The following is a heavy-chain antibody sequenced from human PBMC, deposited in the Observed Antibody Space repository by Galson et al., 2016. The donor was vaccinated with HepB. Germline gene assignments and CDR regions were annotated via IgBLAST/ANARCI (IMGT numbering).Heavy chain of an antibody. J-gene: IGHJ6*02. D-gene: IGHD3-9*01. Sequence: QSGAEVKKPGESLKISCKGSGYSFSSYWIAWVRKMPGKGLEWMGIIYPGDSDTRYSPSFEGQVTISADKSSSTAYLQWSSPKPSDTAMYYCARMGLAPGVILTGSYFYYFGMDVWGQGTTVTVSS. CDR2: IYPGDSDT. CDR3: ARMGLAPGVILTGSYFYYFGMDV. V-gene: IGHV5-51*01. CDR1: GYSFSSYW.